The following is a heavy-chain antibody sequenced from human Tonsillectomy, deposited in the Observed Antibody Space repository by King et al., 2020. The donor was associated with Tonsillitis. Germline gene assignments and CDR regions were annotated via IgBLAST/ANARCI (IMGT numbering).Heavy chain of an antibody. CDR3: TTDCSSTRCYGWAWFDI. CDR2: IKSKIDGETT. D-gene: IGHD2-2*01. J-gene: IGHJ5*02. Sequence: VQLVESGGGLVKPGGSVRLSCAASGFTFSYAWMSWVRQAPGKGLEWVGRIKSKIDGETTDYAAPVKGRFIFSRDDSKNTLYLQMNSLRTEDTAVYYCTTDCSSTRCYGWAWFDIWGQGSLVTVSS. CDR1: GFTFSYAW. V-gene: IGHV3-15*01.